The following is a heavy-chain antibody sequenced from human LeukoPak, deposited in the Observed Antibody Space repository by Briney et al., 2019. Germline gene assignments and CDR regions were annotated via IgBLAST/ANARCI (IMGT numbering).Heavy chain of an antibody. CDR2: INPNGGGT. D-gene: IGHD6-19*01. CDR3: AREGPAVAGTSLDY. CDR1: GYTFTSYY. V-gene: IGHV1-46*01. J-gene: IGHJ4*02. Sequence: ASVTVSCKASGYTFTSYYMHWVRQAPGQGLEWMGIINPNGGGTTYAQKFRGRVTMTSDTSTSTLYMELSSLRSEDTAVYYCAREGPAVAGTSLDYWGQGTLVSVSS.